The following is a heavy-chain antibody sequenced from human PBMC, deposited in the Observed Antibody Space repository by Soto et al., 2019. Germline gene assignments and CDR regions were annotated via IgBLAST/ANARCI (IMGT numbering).Heavy chain of an antibody. CDR2: INPSGGST. D-gene: IGHD5-18*01. CDR3: ASAVDTAMVTRISYGMDV. Sequence: ASVKVSCKASGYTFTSYYMHWVRQAPGRGLEWTGIINPSGGSTSYAQKFQGRVTMTRDTSTSTVYMELSSLRSEDTAVYYCASAVDTAMVTRISYGMDVWGPGTTVTVYS. CDR1: GYTFTSYY. J-gene: IGHJ6*02. V-gene: IGHV1-46*01.